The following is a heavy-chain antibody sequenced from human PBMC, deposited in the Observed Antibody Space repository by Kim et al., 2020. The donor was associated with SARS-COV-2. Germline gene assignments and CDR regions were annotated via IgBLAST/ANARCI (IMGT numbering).Heavy chain of an antibody. Sequence: YPGSVKGRFTISRENAKNSLYLQMNSLRAGDTAVYYCARGYSSSWYWAFDIWGQGTMVIVSS. CDR3: ARGYSSSWYWAFDI. J-gene: IGHJ3*02. V-gene: IGHV3-13*01. D-gene: IGHD6-13*01.